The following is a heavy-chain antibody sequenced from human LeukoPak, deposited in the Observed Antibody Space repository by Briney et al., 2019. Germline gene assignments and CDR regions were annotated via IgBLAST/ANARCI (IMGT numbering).Heavy chain of an antibody. V-gene: IGHV1-8*01. D-gene: IGHD6-13*01. Sequence: GASVKVSCKASGYTFTSYDINWVRQATGQGLEWMGWMNLKSGNTGYAQKFQGGVTMTRNTSIRTAYMELSSLRYEDTAVYYCATLAAASRYYMDVWVKVTTVIISS. CDR3: ATLAAASRYYMDV. CDR1: GYTFTSYD. J-gene: IGHJ6*03. CDR2: MNLKSGNT.